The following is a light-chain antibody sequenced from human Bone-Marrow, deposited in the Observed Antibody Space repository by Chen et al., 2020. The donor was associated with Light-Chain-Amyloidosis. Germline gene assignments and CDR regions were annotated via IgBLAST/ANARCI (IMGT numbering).Light chain of an antibody. CDR3: CSYAGSNSFV. J-gene: IGLJ1*01. V-gene: IGLV2-11*01. CDR1: SSDVGGYNY. CDR2: DVT. Sequence: QSALTHPASVSGSPGQSVTLSCTGTSSDVGGYNYVSWYQQHPGKATKLMIYDVTKRPSGVPDRFSGSKSGNTASLTISGLQAEDEADYYCCSYAGSNSFVFGTGTKVTVL.